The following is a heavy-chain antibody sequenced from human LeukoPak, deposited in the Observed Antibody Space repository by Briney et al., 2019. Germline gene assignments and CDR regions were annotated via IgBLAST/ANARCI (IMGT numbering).Heavy chain of an antibody. J-gene: IGHJ5*02. CDR1: GFTFSSYW. CDR2: IKSDGSST. V-gene: IGHV3-74*01. Sequence: GGSLRLSCAASGFTFSSYWMHWVRQAPGKGLVWVSRIKSDGSSTSYADFVKGRFTISRDNAKNTLFLQMNSLRAEDTAVYYCARESGYHGSGFDPWGQGTLVTVSS. CDR3: ARESGYHGSGFDP. D-gene: IGHD3-10*01.